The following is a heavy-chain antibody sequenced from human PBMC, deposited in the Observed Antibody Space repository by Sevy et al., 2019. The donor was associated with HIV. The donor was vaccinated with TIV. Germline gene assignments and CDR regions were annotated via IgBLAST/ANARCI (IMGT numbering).Heavy chain of an antibody. V-gene: IGHV3-7*03. CDR2: IKQDGGEK. D-gene: IGHD2-2*01. Sequence: GGSLRLSCAASGFTFSSYWMSWVRQAPGKGLEWVANIKQDGGEKYYVDSVKGRFTISRDNAKNSLYLQMNSLRAEDTAVYYYARTGYQLPKLYYYYGMDVWGQGTTVTVSS. J-gene: IGHJ6*02. CDR3: ARTGYQLPKLYYYYGMDV. CDR1: GFTFSSYW.